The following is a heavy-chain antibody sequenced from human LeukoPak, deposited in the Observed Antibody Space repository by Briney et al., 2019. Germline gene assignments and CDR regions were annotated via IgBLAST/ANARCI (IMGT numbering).Heavy chain of an antibody. CDR1: GFNFMQYG. J-gene: IGHJ4*02. V-gene: IGHV3-7*01. D-gene: IGHD3-16*01. CDR2: IKEDGSER. Sequence: PGGTLRLSCVGSGFNFMQYGMSWVRQAPGKGLEWVVNIKEDGSERYYVDSVKGRFTTSRDNAKNSLYLQMNSLRAEDTAVYYCATGGAASGTYWGQGTLVTVSS. CDR3: ATGGAASGTY.